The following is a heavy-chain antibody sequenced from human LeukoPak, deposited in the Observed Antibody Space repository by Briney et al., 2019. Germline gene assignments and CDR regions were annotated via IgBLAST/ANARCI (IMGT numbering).Heavy chain of an antibody. Sequence: SETLSLTCTVSGASISSYYWSWIRQPPGKGLEWIGYIYHSGSTNYNPSLKSRVTISVDTSKNQFSLKLSSVTAADTAVYYCARVVGGSGWLGDYWGQGTLVTVSS. V-gene: IGHV4-59*12. CDR3: ARVVGGSGWLGDY. J-gene: IGHJ4*02. D-gene: IGHD6-19*01. CDR2: IYHSGST. CDR1: GASISSYY.